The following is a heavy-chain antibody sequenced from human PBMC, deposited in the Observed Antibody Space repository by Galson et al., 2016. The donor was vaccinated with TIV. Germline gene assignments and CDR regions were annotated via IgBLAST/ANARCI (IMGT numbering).Heavy chain of an antibody. V-gene: IGHV1-24*01. D-gene: IGHD3-22*01. Sequence: ASVKVSCKVSGYTLSEIAMHWVRQAPGEGLEWVGGFDPEAGRTIYAQKFHGRVTVTEGTATDTAYMELNNLRSDDTAVYYCATVAWFPGLSLDSWGQGTLVIVSS. J-gene: IGHJ4*02. CDR2: FDPEAGRT. CDR1: GYTLSEIA. CDR3: ATVAWFPGLSLDS.